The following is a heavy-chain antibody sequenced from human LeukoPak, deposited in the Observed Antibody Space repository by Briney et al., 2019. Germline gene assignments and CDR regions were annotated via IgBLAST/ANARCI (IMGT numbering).Heavy chain of an antibody. Sequence: PGGSLRLSCAASGFTFSRYAMHWARQAPGKGLEWVTFISYDGDTTYYADSVKGRFTISRDNSKSTVYLQMSSLRPEDTAVYYCARDLSEKYSSDYWGQGTLVTVST. J-gene: IGHJ4*02. CDR2: ISYDGDTT. V-gene: IGHV3-30-3*01. CDR1: GFTFSRYA. CDR3: ARDLSEKYSSDY. D-gene: IGHD2/OR15-2a*01.